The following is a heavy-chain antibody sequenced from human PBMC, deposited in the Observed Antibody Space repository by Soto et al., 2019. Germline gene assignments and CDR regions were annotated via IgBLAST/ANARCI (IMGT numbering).Heavy chain of an antibody. CDR3: ARGVTIFGVVIRNYYYYGMDV. CDR1: GGSFSGYY. CDR2: INHSGST. D-gene: IGHD3-3*01. V-gene: IGHV4-34*01. J-gene: IGHJ6*02. Sequence: SETLSLTCAVYGGSFSGYYWSWIRQPPGKGLEWIGEINHSGSTNYNPSLESRVTISVDTSKNQFSLKLSSVTAADTAVYYCARGVTIFGVVIRNYYYYGMDVWGQGTTVTVSS.